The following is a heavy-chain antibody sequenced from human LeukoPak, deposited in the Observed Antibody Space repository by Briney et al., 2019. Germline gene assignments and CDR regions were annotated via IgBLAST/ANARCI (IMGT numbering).Heavy chain of an antibody. CDR2: IYSDNT. CDR3: ARVHTVVTPFDS. J-gene: IGHJ4*02. D-gene: IGHD4-23*01. V-gene: IGHV3-53*01. CDR1: GFTVSSNS. Sequence: PGGSLRLSCTVSGFTVSSNSMSWVRQAPGKGLEWVSFIYSDNTHYSDSVKGRFTISRDNSKNTLYLQMNSLRAEDTAVYYCARVHTVVTPFDSWGQGTLVTVSS.